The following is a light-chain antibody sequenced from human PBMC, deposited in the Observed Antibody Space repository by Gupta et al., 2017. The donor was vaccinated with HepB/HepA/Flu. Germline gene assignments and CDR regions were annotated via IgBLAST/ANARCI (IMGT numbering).Light chain of an antibody. V-gene: IGLV1-40*01. Sequence: QSVLTQPPSVSGAPGQRVTITCTGSSSNIGAGYDVHWYQQLPGTAPNLLIYNNNNRHSGVADRFSGSKSGTSASLAITGLQAEDEADYYCQSYDGSRSGSVVFGGGTKLTVL. J-gene: IGLJ2*01. CDR3: QSYDGSRSGSVV. CDR2: NNN. CDR1: SSNIGAGYD.